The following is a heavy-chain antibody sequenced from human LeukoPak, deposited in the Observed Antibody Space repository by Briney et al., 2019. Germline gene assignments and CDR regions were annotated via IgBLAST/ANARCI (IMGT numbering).Heavy chain of an antibody. CDR2: ISWSGGIF. CDR1: GFKFDDYA. CDR3: AKGSKISIEQ. V-gene: IGHV3-9*01. J-gene: IGHJ4*02. Sequence: GGSLRLSCAASGFKFDDYAMHWVRHAPGKGLEWVAGISWSGGIFVYADSVKGRLTISRDNAQKSLYLQMNSLRGADTAFYFCAKGSKISIEQWGQGTLVTVSS.